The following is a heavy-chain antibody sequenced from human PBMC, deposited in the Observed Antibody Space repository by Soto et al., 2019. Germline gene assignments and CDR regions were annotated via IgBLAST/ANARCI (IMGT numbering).Heavy chain of an antibody. D-gene: IGHD3-9*01. CDR2: IYWNDDK. J-gene: IGHJ6*02. CDR1: GFSLSTGGVA. V-gene: IGHV2-5*01. Sequence: XGPTLVNTTQTLTLTCTFSGFSLSTGGVAVGWIRQPPGKALEWLALIYWNDDKLYSPSLKTRLTVTKDTSKNQVVLTMTNVGPVDTATYYCAHKLRYLDPMDVWGQGSTVTVSS. CDR3: AHKLRYLDPMDV.